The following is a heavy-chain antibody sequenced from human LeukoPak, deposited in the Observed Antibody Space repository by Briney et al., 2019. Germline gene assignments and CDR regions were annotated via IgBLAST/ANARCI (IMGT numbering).Heavy chain of an antibody. CDR3: ARSSRYDSSGYYYIDYFDY. Sequence: PSETLSLTCAVSGYSISSGYYWGWIRQPPGKGLEWIGSIYHSGSTYYNPSLKSRVTISVDTSKNQFSLKLSSVTAADTAVYYCARSSRYDSSGYYYIDYFDYWGQGTLVTVSS. CDR1: GYSISSGYY. J-gene: IGHJ4*02. D-gene: IGHD3-22*01. V-gene: IGHV4-38-2*01. CDR2: IYHSGST.